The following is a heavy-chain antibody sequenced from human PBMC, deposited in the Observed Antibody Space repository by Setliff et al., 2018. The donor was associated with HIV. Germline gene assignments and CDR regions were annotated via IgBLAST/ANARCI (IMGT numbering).Heavy chain of an antibody. D-gene: IGHD6-19*01. CDR3: ARVSDSSGWYNPHLYS. J-gene: IGHJ4*02. Sequence: GGSLRLSCAASGFTFSDYYMTWIRQAPGKGLEWVSYISNSGSTIYYADSVKGRFTISRDNAKNSLYLQMNSLRAEDTAVYYCARVSDSSGWYNPHLYSWGRGTLVTVSS. CDR1: GFTFSDYY. CDR2: ISNSGSTI. V-gene: IGHV3-11*04.